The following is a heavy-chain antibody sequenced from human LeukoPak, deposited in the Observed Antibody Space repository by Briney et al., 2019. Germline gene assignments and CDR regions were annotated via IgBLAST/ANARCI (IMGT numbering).Heavy chain of an antibody. D-gene: IGHD1-7*01. CDR1: GFTFRHYW. V-gene: IGHV3-7*04. J-gene: IGHJ4*02. CDR3: ARVVGTDEGADY. CDR2: IKPDGSEK. Sequence: GGSLRLSCAASGFTFRHYWMNWVRQASGKGLEWVANIKPDGSEKRYADSVKGRFTISRDDAENSLYLQMNSLRAEDTAVYYCARVVGTDEGADYWGQGTLVTVSS.